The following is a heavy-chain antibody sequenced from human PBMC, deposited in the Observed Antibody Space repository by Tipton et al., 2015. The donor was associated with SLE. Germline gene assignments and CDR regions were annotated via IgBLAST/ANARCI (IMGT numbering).Heavy chain of an antibody. Sequence: TLSLTCTVSGDSLSGFYWGWIRQPPGKGLEWLGTIYYSGSTYYNPSLKGRVSISMDTSKNQFSLKLTSVTAADTALYYCARHPLSALGWFDPWGQGTLVTVSS. V-gene: IGHV4-39*07. CDR3: ARHPLSALGWFDP. D-gene: IGHD3-16*01. CDR2: IYYSGST. CDR1: GDSLSGFY. J-gene: IGHJ5*02.